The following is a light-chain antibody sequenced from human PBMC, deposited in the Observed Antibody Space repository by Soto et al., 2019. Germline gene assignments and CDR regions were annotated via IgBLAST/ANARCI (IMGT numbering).Light chain of an antibody. J-gene: IGKJ5*01. Sequence: DIQLTQSPSPPSASLGDRVTITFRASHDISTYLAWYQQKPGKAPKLMIYEASTLQSGVPSRFSGSGSGTEFTLTISGLLPEDFATYHCQQLNTLPFTFGQGTRLEIK. CDR1: HDISTY. CDR2: EAS. CDR3: QQLNTLPFT. V-gene: IGKV1-9*01.